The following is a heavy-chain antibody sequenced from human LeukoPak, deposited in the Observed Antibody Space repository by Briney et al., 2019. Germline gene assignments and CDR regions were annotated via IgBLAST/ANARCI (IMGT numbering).Heavy chain of an antibody. J-gene: IGHJ3*02. CDR1: GGSIRSGGYS. D-gene: IGHD6-6*01. CDR2: IYHSGST. CDR3: ARTSIAARRANAFDI. V-gene: IGHV4-30-2*01. Sequence: PSETLSLTCAVCGGSIRSGGYSWSWIRQPPGKGLESIGYIYHSGSTYYNPSLKNRVTISVDRSKNQFSLKLSSVTAADTAAYYCARTSIAARRANAFDIWGQGTMVTVSS.